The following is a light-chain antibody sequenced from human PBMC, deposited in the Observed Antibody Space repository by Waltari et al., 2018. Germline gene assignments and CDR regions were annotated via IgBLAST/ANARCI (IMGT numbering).Light chain of an antibody. Sequence: QSVMTQPPSASGTPGQRVTISCSGSSSNIGNNHVYWYQQLPGAAPKLLIYRNTPRPSGVPDRVSVAKSGTSASLAISGLRSEDEADYYCGGWDDSLNGCVFGGGTKLTVL. CDR1: SSNIGNNH. CDR3: GGWDDSLNGCV. V-gene: IGLV1-47*01. J-gene: IGLJ3*02. CDR2: RNT.